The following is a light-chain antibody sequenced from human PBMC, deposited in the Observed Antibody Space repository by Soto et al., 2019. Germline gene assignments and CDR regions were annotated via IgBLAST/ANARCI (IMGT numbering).Light chain of an antibody. J-gene: IGLJ1*01. Sequence: QSALTQPASVSGSPGQSITISCTGTISDVSGYNFVSWYQQYPGKAPKLVIYDVSNRPSGVSNRFSGSKSGNTASLTVSGLQAEDEADYYCSSYTSSNTYVFGAGTKVTVL. CDR1: ISDVSGYNF. V-gene: IGLV2-14*03. CDR2: DVS. CDR3: SSYTSSNTYV.